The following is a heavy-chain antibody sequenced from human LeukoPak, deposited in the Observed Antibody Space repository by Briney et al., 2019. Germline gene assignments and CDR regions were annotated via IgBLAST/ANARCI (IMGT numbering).Heavy chain of an antibody. J-gene: IGHJ3*02. V-gene: IGHV5-51*01. D-gene: IGHD3-10*01. CDR3: ARPGDYGSGSYLGAFDI. Sequence: GESLKISCKASGYSFSIYWVAWVRQTPEKGLEWMGIIYPLDSDTRYSPSFQGQVTISADKSISAAYLQWSSLKASDTAMYYCARPGDYGSGSYLGAFDIWGQGTMVTVSS. CDR2: IYPLDSDT. CDR1: GYSFSIYW.